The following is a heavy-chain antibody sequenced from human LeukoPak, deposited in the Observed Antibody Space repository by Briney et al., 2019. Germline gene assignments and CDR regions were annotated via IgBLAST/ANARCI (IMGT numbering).Heavy chain of an antibody. D-gene: IGHD6-19*01. CDR1: GFTFSSYA. V-gene: IGHV3-30-3*01. CDR2: ISYDGSNK. J-gene: IGHJ4*02. Sequence: GGSLRLSCAASGFTFSSYAMHWVRQAPGTGLEWVAVISYDGSNKYYADSVKGRFTISRDNSKNPLYLQMNSLRAEDTAVYYCARNDSGPDYWGQGTLVTVSS. CDR3: ARNDSGPDY.